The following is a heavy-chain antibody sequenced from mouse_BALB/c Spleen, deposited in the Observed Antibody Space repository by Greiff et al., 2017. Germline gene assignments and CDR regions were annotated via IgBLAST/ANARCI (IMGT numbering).Heavy chain of an antibody. CDR1: GFTFSDYG. J-gene: IGHJ2*01. CDR2: ISNLAYSI. CDR3: ARDYGSSYEYFDY. Sequence: DVKLVESGGGLVQPGGSRKLSCAASGFTFSDYGMAWVRQAPGKGPEWVAFISNLAYSIYYADTVTGRFTISRENAKNTLYLEMSSLRSEDTAMYYCARDYGSSYEYFDYWGQGTTLTVSS. D-gene: IGHD1-1*01. V-gene: IGHV5-15*02.